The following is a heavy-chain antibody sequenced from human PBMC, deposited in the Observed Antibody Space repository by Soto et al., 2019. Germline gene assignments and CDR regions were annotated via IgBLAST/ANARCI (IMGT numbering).Heavy chain of an antibody. D-gene: IGHD2-15*01. V-gene: IGHV4-59*08. CDR1: GGSISSSY. CDR3: ARGGVNLFDP. Sequence: SETLSLTCTVSGGSISSSYWSWIRQPPGKRLEWIGYSHYSGSTNYNPSLKSRVTISVDTSKNQFSLKLSSVTAADMAVYYCARGGVNLFDPRGQGTPVTVYS. CDR2: SHYSGST. J-gene: IGHJ5*02.